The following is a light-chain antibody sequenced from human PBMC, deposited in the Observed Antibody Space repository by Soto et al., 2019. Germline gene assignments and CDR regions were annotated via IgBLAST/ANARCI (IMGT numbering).Light chain of an antibody. Sequence: EIVLTQSPGTPSLSPGERATLSCRASQSLSSSYLAWYQQRPGQAPRLLIYGASSRATGIPDRFSGSGSGTDFTITISRLEPEDFAVYYCQQYGSSPRTFGQGTKVEI. J-gene: IGKJ1*01. V-gene: IGKV3-20*01. CDR2: GAS. CDR3: QQYGSSPRT. CDR1: QSLSSSY.